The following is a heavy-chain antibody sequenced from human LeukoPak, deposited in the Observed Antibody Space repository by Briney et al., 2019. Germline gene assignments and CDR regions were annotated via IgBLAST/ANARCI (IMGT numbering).Heavy chain of an antibody. CDR1: GFTFSSYW. Sequence: GGSLRLSCAASGFTFSSYWMNWARQAPGKGLEWVASINHNGNVNYYVDSVKGRFTISRDNAKNSLYLQMNSLRAEDTAVYYCAKVLAPPYYDFWSGYYRDYYYGMDVWGQGTTVTVSS. CDR3: AKVLAPPYYDFWSGYYRDYYYGMDV. V-gene: IGHV3-7*03. J-gene: IGHJ6*02. D-gene: IGHD3-3*01. CDR2: INHNGNVN.